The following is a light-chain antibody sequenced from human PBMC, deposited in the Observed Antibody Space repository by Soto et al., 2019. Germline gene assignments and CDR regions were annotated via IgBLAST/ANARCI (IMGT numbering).Light chain of an antibody. CDR1: QTITSD. CDR3: QQYNSYSVT. CDR2: AAS. Sequence: AIRMTQSPSSLSASTGDRVTITCRASQTITSDLNWYQQRPGKAPKLLIYAASNLQSGVPSRFSGSGSGTEFTLTISSLQPDDFATYYCQQYNSYSVTFGQGTKGDIK. V-gene: IGKV1-8*01. J-gene: IGKJ1*01.